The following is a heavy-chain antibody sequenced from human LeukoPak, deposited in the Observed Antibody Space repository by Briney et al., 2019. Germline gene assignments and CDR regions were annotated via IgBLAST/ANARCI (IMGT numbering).Heavy chain of an antibody. CDR1: GGSISDYY. Sequence: PSETLSLTCTVSGGSISDYYWSWIGQPPGTGLEWIGYIRTSGSTNYSPSLASRVTMSVDTSKNQISLKLRSVTAADTAVYYCARPHSSTDFYAFDIWGQGTMVTVSS. J-gene: IGHJ3*02. CDR2: IRTSGST. CDR3: ARPHSSTDFYAFDI. V-gene: IGHV4-4*09. D-gene: IGHD2-2*01.